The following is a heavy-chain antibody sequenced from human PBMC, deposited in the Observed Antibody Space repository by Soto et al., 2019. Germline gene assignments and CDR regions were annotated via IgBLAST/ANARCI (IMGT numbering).Heavy chain of an antibody. V-gene: IGHV3-23*01. CDR3: AKDTYSSSWYF. Sequence: GGSLRLSCAGSGFTFSSYAMSWVRQAPGKGLEWVSSISDSGSHTYYADSVKGRLTISRDNSKNALYLQMNSLRVEDTALYYCAKDTYSSSWYFWGQGTLVTVSS. D-gene: IGHD6-13*01. J-gene: IGHJ4*02. CDR2: ISDSGSHT. CDR1: GFTFSSYA.